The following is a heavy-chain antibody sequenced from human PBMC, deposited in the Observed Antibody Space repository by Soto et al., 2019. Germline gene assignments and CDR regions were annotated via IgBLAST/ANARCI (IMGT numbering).Heavy chain of an antibody. V-gene: IGHV1-18*01. Sequence: ASVKVSCKTSGYTFSSYSINWVRQAPGQGLEWMAWISTTSGNTHYAERVQGRVTVTLDKSARTAFMEMWGLTSDDTAVYFCGRDNGYYDFWGQGTLVTVSS. CDR2: ISTTSGNT. CDR1: GYTFSSYS. CDR3: GRDNGYYDF. J-gene: IGHJ4*02. D-gene: IGHD2-8*01.